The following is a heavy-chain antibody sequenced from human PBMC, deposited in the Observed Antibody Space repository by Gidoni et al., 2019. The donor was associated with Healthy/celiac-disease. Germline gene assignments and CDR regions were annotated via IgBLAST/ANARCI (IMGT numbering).Heavy chain of an antibody. V-gene: IGHV3-33*01. CDR2: IWYDGSNK. J-gene: IGHJ4*02. Sequence: VAVIWYDGSNKYYADSVKGRFTISRDNSKNTLYLQMNSLRAEDTAVYYCARDRFIARFDYWGQGTLVTVSS. CDR3: ARDRFIARFDY. D-gene: IGHD3-16*02.